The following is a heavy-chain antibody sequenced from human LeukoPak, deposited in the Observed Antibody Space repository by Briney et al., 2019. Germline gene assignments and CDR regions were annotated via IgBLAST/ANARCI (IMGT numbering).Heavy chain of an antibody. CDR1: GGSISSSSYY. D-gene: IGHD3-3*01. CDR2: IYTSGST. CDR3: ARSHPITIFGVVTQNPPDY. J-gene: IGHJ4*02. Sequence: PSETLSLTCTVSGGSISSSSYYWGWIRQPAGKGLEWIGRIYTSGSTNYNPSLKSRVTISVDTSKNQFSLKLSSVTAADTAVYYCARSHPITIFGVVTQNPPDYWGQGTPVTVSS. V-gene: IGHV4-61*02.